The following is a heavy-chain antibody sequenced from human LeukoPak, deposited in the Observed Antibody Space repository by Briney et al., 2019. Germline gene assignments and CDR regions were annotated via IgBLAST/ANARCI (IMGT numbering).Heavy chain of an antibody. CDR3: AKDEQQLPLYN. D-gene: IGHD6-13*01. CDR1: GFTFSSYA. CDR2: ISGSGRST. V-gene: IGHV3-23*01. Sequence: GGSLRLSCAASGFTFSSYAMSWVRQAPGTVLERVSGISGSGRSTYYADAVKGRFTISRDNSKNTRYLQMNSLRAEDTAVYYCAKDEQQLPLYNWGQGTLVTVSS. J-gene: IGHJ4*02.